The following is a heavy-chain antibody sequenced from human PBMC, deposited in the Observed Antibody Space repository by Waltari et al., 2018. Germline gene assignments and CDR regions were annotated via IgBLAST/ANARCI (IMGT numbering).Heavy chain of an antibody. Sequence: QLQLQESGPGLVRPSETLSLTCSVSGGSLTTPSHFWGWIRQPPGQGLEWIGTISHNGATYTSPSLRSRVTVSRDTSKNQLSLTLGSVTAADTAVYYCATYIGASVGTAAFDVWGQGTMVTVSS. J-gene: IGHJ3*01. CDR1: GGSLTTPSHF. D-gene: IGHD5-12*01. V-gene: IGHV4-39*01. CDR3: ATYIGASVGTAAFDV. CDR2: ISHNGAT.